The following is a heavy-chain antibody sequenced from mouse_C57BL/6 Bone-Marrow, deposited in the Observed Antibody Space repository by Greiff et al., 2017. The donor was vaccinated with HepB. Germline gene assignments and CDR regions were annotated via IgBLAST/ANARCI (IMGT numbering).Heavy chain of an antibody. Sequence: QVHVKQSGAELVRPGTSVKLSCKASGYTFTSYWMHWVKQRPGQGLEWIGVIDPSDSYTNYNQKFKGKATLTVDTSSSTAYMQLSSLTSEDSAVYYCARFLGPIDYWGQGTTLTVSS. CDR3: ARFLGPIDY. J-gene: IGHJ2*01. D-gene: IGHD4-1*01. V-gene: IGHV1-59*01. CDR2: IDPSDSYT. CDR1: GYTFTSYW.